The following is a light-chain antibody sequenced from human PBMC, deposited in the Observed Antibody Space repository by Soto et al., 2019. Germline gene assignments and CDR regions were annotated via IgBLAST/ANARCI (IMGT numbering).Light chain of an antibody. V-gene: IGLV1-44*01. CDR3: ATWDDSLNAFV. CDR2: GNN. J-gene: IGLJ1*01. CDR1: RSNIGTNS. Sequence: QAVVTQPPSASGTPGQRVTISCAGRRSNIGTNSVNWYQQLPGTAPRLLNYGNNERPSGVPGRFSGSKSGTSASLTLSGLQSEDEADYYCATWDDSLNAFVFGTGTKLTVL.